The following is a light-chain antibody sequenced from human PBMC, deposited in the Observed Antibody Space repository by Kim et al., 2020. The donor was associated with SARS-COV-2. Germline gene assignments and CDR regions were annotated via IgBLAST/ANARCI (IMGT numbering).Light chain of an antibody. CDR1: NIGRKS. V-gene: IGLV3-21*01. CDR2: YDS. J-gene: IGLJ1*01. CDR3: QVWDSSSNQYV. Sequence: SYELTQPPPVSVAPGQMARISCGGNNIGRKSVHWYQQKPGQAPVVVISYDSGRPSGIPERFSGSNSGNTATLTISGVEAGDEADYLCQVWDSSSNQYVFGSGTKVTVL.